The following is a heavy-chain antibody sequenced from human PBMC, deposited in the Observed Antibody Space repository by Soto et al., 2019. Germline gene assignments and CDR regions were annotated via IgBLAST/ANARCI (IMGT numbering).Heavy chain of an antibody. D-gene: IGHD2-15*01. CDR3: TPSSRYSAFDF. J-gene: IGHJ3*01. V-gene: IGHV2-5*02. CDR1: GFSLSSSGVS. CDR2: IYGDDDT. Sequence: QITLKESAPMFVKTTQTLTLTCTFSGFSLSSSGVSVGWIRQPPGKALEWLAHIYGDDDTRYSPSLKDRLIITKDTSKNQLLLTMTDMDPLDTATFNCTPSSRYSAFDFWGQGTMVEVSS.